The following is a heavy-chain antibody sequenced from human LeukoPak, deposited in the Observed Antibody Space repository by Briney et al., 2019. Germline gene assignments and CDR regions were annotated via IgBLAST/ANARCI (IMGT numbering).Heavy chain of an antibody. J-gene: IGHJ6*03. D-gene: IGHD2-2*01. CDR1: GFTFSSYS. V-gene: IGHV3-48*04. Sequence: GGSLRLSCAASGFTFSSYSMNWVRQAPGKGLEWVSYISGSSSTIYYADSVKGRFIISRDNAKNSLYLQMNSLRAEDTAVYYCARESLGYCSGTTCYYFYMDVWGKGTTVTVSS. CDR3: ARESLGYCSGTTCYYFYMDV. CDR2: ISGSSSTI.